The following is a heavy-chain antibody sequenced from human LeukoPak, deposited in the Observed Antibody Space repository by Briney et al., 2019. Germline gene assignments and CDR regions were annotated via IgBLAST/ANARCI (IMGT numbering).Heavy chain of an antibody. CDR1: GGSISSYY. Sequence: SETLSLTCTVSGGSISSYYWSWIRQPPGKGLEWIGYIYYTGSTNYNPSLESRVTISLDTSRNQFSLKLTSVTAADTAVYYCARDLKWGSGGGIPFYFDSWGQGTLVTVSS. CDR2: IYYTGST. CDR3: ARDLKWGSGGGIPFYFDS. D-gene: IGHD3-10*01. V-gene: IGHV4-59*12. J-gene: IGHJ4*02.